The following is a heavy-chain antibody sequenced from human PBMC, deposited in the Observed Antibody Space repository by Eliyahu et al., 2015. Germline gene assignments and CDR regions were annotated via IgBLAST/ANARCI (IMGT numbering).Heavy chain of an antibody. Sequence: VRLAASGGGLVRPGGSLRLSCATXGXTCXDYYVGWXRQAPGKGLDWISYLSSSDVTVHYADSVKGRFTISRDNSNSSFFLQMNNLRADDTAVYFCVKTASKNWSIYRSWSWGQGTLVTVSS. V-gene: IGHV3-11*01. D-gene: IGHD3-3*01. CDR2: LSSSDVTV. CDR3: VKTASKNWSIYRSWS. CDR1: GXTCXDYY. J-gene: IGHJ4*02.